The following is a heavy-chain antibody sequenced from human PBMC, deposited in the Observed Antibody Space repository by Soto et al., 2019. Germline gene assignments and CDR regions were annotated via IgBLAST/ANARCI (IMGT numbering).Heavy chain of an antibody. CDR3: ARDPFYDFWRGLGSRYYYYYMAV. V-gene: IGHV1-8*01. CDR2: MNPNSGNT. D-gene: IGHD3-3*01. Sequence: ASVKVSGKASGYTFTSYAINWVRQATGQGLEWMGWMNPNSGNTGYAQKYQGRVTMTRNTSISTAYMELSSLRSEDTAVYYCARDPFYDFWRGLGSRYYYYYMAVWGKGTTVTVSS. J-gene: IGHJ6*03. CDR1: GYTFTSYA.